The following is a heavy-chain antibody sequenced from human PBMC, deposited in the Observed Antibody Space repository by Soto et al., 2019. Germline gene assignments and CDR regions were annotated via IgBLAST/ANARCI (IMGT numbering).Heavy chain of an antibody. J-gene: IGHJ3*02. V-gene: IGHV4-59*08. Sequence: SETLSLTCTVSGGSISSYYWSWIRQPPGKGLEWIGYIYYSGSTNYNPSLKSRVTISVDTSKNQFSLKLSSVTAADTAVYYCARHYPYCSSTSCYVPAFDIWGQGTMVTVSS. CDR3: ARHYPYCSSTSCYVPAFDI. CDR1: GGSISSYY. D-gene: IGHD2-2*01. CDR2: IYYSGST.